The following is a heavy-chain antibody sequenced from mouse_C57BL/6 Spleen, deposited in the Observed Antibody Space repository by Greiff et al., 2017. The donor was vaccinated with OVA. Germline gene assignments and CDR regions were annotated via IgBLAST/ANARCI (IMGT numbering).Heavy chain of an antibody. CDR1: GFTFSSYG. CDR3: ARREVLRPAWFAY. CDR2: ISSGGSYT. Sequence: EVKLEESGGDLVKPGGSLKLSCAASGFTFSSYGMSWVRQTPDKRLEWVATISSGGSYTYYPDSVKGRFTISRDNAKNTLYLQMSSLKSEDTAMYYCARREVLRPAWFAYWGQGTLVTVSA. J-gene: IGHJ3*01. V-gene: IGHV5-6*02. D-gene: IGHD1-1*01.